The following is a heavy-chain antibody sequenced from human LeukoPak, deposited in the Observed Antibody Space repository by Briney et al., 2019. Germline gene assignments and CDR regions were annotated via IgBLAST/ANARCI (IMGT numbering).Heavy chain of an antibody. D-gene: IGHD3-22*01. CDR3: ARSPRPYYYDSSGRTSNWFDP. CDR2: INPNSGGT. CDR1: GYTFTVYY. J-gene: IGHJ5*02. Sequence: ASVKVSFKASGYTFTVYYMHWVRQPPGKGLEWVGGINPNSGGTNYAQKFQGRVTMTRDTSISTAYMELSRLRSDDTAVYYCARSPRPYYYDSSGRTSNWFDPWGQGTLVTVSS. V-gene: IGHV1-2*02.